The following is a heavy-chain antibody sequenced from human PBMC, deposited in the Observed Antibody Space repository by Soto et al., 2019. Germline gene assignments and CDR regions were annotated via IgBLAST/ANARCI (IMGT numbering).Heavy chain of an antibody. Sequence: GGSLRLSCAASGFTFSSYAMHWVRQAPGKGLEWVAVISYDGSNKYYADSVKGRFTIARDNSKNTLYLQMNSLRAEDTAVYYCARERGYEYGMDVWGQGTTVTVSS. D-gene: IGHD5-18*01. CDR1: GFTFSSYA. V-gene: IGHV3-30-3*01. CDR3: ARERGYEYGMDV. CDR2: ISYDGSNK. J-gene: IGHJ6*02.